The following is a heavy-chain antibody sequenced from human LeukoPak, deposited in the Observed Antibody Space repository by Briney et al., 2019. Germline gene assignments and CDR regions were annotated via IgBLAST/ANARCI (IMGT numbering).Heavy chain of an antibody. CDR3: ARATGTTNFDY. J-gene: IGHJ4*02. CDR2: IYYSGST. V-gene: IGHV4-31*03. Sequence: KTSETLSHTCTVSGGSISSGGYYWSWIRQHPGKGLEWIGYIYYSGSTYYNPSLKSRVTISVDTSKNQFSLKLSSVTAADTAVYYCARATGTTNFDYWGQGTLVTVSS. D-gene: IGHD1-7*01. CDR1: GGSISSGGYY.